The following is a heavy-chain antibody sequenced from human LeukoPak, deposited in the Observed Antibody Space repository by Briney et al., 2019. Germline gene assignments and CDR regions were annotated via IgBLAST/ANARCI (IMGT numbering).Heavy chain of an antibody. V-gene: IGHV3-30*18. D-gene: IGHD6-13*01. Sequence: GRSLRLSCAASGFTFSSYGMHWVRQAPGKGLEWVAVISYDGSNKYYADSVKGRFTISRDNSKNTLYLQMNSLRAEDTAVYYCAKDSRPYSSSHFAYWGQGTLVTVSS. CDR1: GFTFSSYG. CDR2: ISYDGSNK. CDR3: AKDSRPYSSSHFAY. J-gene: IGHJ4*02.